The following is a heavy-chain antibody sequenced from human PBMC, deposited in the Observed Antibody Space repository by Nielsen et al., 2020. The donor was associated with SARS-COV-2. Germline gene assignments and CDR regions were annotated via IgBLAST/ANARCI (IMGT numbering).Heavy chain of an antibody. Sequence: GESLKISCAASGFTVSSNYMSWVRQAPRKGLEWVSAISGSGGSTYYADSVKGRFTISRDNSKNTLYLQMNSLRAEDTAVYYCARARGVVYGMDVWGQGTTVTVSS. CDR1: GFTVSSNY. V-gene: IGHV3-23*01. D-gene: IGHD1-26*01. CDR3: ARARGVVYGMDV. J-gene: IGHJ6*02. CDR2: ISGSGGST.